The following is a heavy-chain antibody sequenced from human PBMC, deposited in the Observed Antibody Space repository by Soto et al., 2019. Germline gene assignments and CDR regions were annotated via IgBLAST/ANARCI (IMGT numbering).Heavy chain of an antibody. CDR2: FDPEDGET. J-gene: IGHJ6*02. V-gene: IGHV1-24*01. D-gene: IGHD3-9*01. Sequence: ASVKLSCKVSGYTLTELSMHWVRQAPGKGLEWMGGFDPEDGETIYAQKFQGRVTMTEDTSTDTAYMELSSLRSEDTAVYYCATVSPPHNYDILTGYYHYYCYYGMDVWGQGTTVTVSS. CDR3: ATVSPPHNYDILTGYYHYYCYYGMDV. CDR1: GYTLTELS.